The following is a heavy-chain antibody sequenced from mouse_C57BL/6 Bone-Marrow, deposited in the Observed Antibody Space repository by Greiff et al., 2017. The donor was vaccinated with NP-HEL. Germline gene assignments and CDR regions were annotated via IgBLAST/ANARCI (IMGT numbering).Heavy chain of an antibody. CDR1: GYSITSGYD. D-gene: IGHD2-1*01. J-gene: IGHJ1*03. CDR3: ASGDGNYGYFDV. CDR2: ISYSGST. V-gene: IGHV3-1*01. Sequence: EVQLKESGPGMVKPSQSLSLTCTVTGYSITSGYDWHWIRHFPGNKLEWMGYISYSGSTNYNPSLKSRISITHDTSKNHFFLKLNSVTTEDTATYYCASGDGNYGYFDVWGTGTTVTVSS.